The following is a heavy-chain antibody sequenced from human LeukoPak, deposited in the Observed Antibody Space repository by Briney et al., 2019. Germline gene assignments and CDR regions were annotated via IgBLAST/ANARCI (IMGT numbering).Heavy chain of an antibody. V-gene: IGHV5-10-1*01. CDR3: ARRDEDKSWNY. D-gene: IGHD3-3*01. CDR1: GYSFTTYW. CDR2: IDPSDSET. J-gene: IGHJ4*02. Sequence: GESLKISCKGSGYSFTTYWISWVRQMPGKGLEWMGRIDPSDSETNYSPSFQGHVTISADKSISTAYLQWSSLKASDTAMYYCARRDEDKSWNYWGQGTLVTVSS.